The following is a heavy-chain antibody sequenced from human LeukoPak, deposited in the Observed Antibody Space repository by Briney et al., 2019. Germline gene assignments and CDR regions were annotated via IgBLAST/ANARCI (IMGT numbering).Heavy chain of an antibody. CDR1: GGSFSGYY. V-gene: IGHV4-34*01. CDR2: INHSGST. J-gene: IGHJ6*02. CDR3: ARRTSGYYYYGMDV. D-gene: IGHD2-2*01. Sequence: SETLSLTCAVYGGSFSGYYWSWIRQPPGNGLEWIGEINHSGSTNYNPSLKSRVTISVDTSKNQFSLKLSSVTAADTAVYYCARRTSGYYYYGMDVWGQGTTVTVSS.